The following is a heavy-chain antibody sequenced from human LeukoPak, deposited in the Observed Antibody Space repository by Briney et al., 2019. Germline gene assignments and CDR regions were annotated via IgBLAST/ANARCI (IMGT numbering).Heavy chain of an antibody. V-gene: IGHV3-23*01. CDR1: GFTFNNYA. J-gene: IGHJ5*01. CDR3: AKEPREYCSSTSCPNWFDS. Sequence: GGSLRLSCAASGFTFNNYAMSWVRQAPGKGLEWVSAISASGGTTYYADSVNGRFTISRDNSENTLFLQMNSLRAEDTAVYYCAKEPREYCSSTSCPNWFDSWGQGTLVTVSS. D-gene: IGHD2-2*01. CDR2: ISASGGTT.